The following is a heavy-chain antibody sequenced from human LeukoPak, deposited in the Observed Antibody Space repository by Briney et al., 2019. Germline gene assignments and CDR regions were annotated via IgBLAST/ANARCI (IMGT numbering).Heavy chain of an antibody. Sequence: GRSLRLSCAASGFTFSRYGMHWVRQAPGKRLEWVAGISYDGSNKYYADSVKGRFTISRDNSKNTLFLLMNSLRAEDTAVYYCARESVGYCSGGSCYGMDVWGQGTTVTVSS. CDR2: ISYDGSNK. CDR3: ARESVGYCSGGSCYGMDV. V-gene: IGHV3-30-3*01. CDR1: GFTFSRYG. D-gene: IGHD2-15*01. J-gene: IGHJ6*02.